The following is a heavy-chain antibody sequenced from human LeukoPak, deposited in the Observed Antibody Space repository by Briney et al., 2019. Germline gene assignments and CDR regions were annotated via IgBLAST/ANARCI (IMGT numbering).Heavy chain of an antibody. Sequence: GGSLRLSCATSGSIFSAYYMSWIRQAPGKGLEWVSYISGSGNDISYADSVKGRFTISRDNARGSLYLQMNSLRAADTAVYYCGTHAGRTGSDDWGRGTLVTVSS. CDR2: ISGSGNDI. CDR3: GTHAGRTGSDD. CDR1: GSIFSAYY. J-gene: IGHJ4*02. D-gene: IGHD3/OR15-3a*01. V-gene: IGHV3-11*01.